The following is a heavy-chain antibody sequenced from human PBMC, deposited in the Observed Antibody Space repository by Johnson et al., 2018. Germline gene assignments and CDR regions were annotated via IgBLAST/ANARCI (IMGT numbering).Heavy chain of an antibody. J-gene: IGHJ4*02. CDR1: AFTFSRYA. CDR3: ARGFLNGTSSFDS. V-gene: IGHV3-48*02. CDR2: ISPSSSIR. Sequence: VQLVQSGGGLVQPGGSLRLSCGASAFTFSRYAMTWVRQAPGKGLEWRSYISPSSSIRYYADSVRGRFTISRDTAKNSLYLQMNRLRDEDTAVYYCARGFLNGTSSFDSWGQGTLVTVSS. D-gene: IGHD6-6*01.